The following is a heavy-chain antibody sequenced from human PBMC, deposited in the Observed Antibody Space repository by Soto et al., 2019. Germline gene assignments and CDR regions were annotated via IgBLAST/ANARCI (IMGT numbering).Heavy chain of an antibody. CDR2: IFSNDEK. J-gene: IGHJ4*02. V-gene: IGHV2-26*01. Sequence: QVTLKESGPVLVKPTETLTLTCTVSGFSLSNARMGVSWIRQPPGKALEWLAHIFSNDEKSYSTSLKSRLTISKDTSKSQVVLTMTNVDPVDTATYYCARIRSYSSGWSDYWGQGTLVTVSS. D-gene: IGHD6-19*01. CDR3: ARIRSYSSGWSDY. CDR1: GFSLSNARMG.